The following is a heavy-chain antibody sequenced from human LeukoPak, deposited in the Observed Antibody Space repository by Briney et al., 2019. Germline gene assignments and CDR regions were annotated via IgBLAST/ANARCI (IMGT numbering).Heavy chain of an antibody. CDR1: GYTFTSYD. D-gene: IGHD1-1*01. V-gene: IGHV1-18*01. J-gene: IGHJ6*03. CDR3: AREWNGVYYYMDV. CDR2: MNPNSGNT. Sequence: GASVKVSCKASGYTFTSYDINWVRQATGQGLEWMGWMNPNSGNTNYAQKLQGRVTMTTDTSTSTAYMELRSLRSDDTAVYYCAREWNGVYYYMDVWGKGTTVTISS.